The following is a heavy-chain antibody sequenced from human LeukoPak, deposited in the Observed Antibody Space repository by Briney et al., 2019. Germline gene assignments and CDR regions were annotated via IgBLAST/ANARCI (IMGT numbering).Heavy chain of an antibody. V-gene: IGHV3-7*01. D-gene: IGHD1-20*01. Sequence: GSLSLSCAASRLSFSGQWMNWVRQAPGQGLEWVANIKYDGSEKYYADSVKGRFTISREDAKNSLSLQMDNVRAEDTAVYYCAYSNNLNYWGQGTLVTVSS. CDR1: RLSFSGQW. CDR3: AYSNNLNY. J-gene: IGHJ4*02. CDR2: IKYDGSEK.